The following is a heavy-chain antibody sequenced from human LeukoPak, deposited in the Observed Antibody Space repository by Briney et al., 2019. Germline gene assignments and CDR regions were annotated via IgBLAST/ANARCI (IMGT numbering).Heavy chain of an antibody. J-gene: IGHJ4*02. CDR1: GGSFSGYY. CDR2: INHSGST. CDR3: AREGGYCGGDCRLGYFDY. Sequence: SETLSLTCAVYGGSFSGYYWSWIRQPPGKGLEWIGEINHSGSTNYNPSLKSRVTISVDTSKNQFSLKLSSVTAADTAVYYCAREGGYCGGDCRLGYFDYWGQGTLVTVSS. V-gene: IGHV4-34*01. D-gene: IGHD2-21*02.